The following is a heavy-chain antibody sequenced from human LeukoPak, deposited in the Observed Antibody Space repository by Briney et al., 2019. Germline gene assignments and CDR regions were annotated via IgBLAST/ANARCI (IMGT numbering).Heavy chain of an antibody. D-gene: IGHD3-9*01. CDR1: GGTFSRYV. CDR3: ARDPDYDILTGYSRQGFDY. Sequence: ASVKVSCKASGGTFSRYVISWVRQAPGQGLEWMGRIIPILGIANYAQKFQGRVTITADKSTSTAYMELSSLRSEDTAVYYCARDPDYDILTGYSRQGFDYWGQGTLVTVSS. V-gene: IGHV1-69*04. J-gene: IGHJ4*02. CDR2: IIPILGIA.